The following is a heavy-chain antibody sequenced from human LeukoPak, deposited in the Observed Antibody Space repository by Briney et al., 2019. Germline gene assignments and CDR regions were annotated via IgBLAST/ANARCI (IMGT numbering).Heavy chain of an antibody. Sequence: PGGSLRLSCAVSGFTFDGYAMHWVRQAPGQGLEWVCLITGEGGSTYYADSVKGRFTISRDNSKNSLYLQMNSLRTEDTALYYCAKDMSWAAAAHFDYWGQGTLVTVSS. CDR1: GFTFDGYA. V-gene: IGHV3-43*02. J-gene: IGHJ4*02. D-gene: IGHD6-25*01. CDR3: AKDMSWAAAAHFDY. CDR2: ITGEGGST.